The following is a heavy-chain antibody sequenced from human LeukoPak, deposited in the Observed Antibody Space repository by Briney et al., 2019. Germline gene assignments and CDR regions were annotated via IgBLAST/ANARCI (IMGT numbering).Heavy chain of an antibody. CDR2: INPNSGDT. Sequence: GASVKVSCKASGYTFTAYYMHWMRQAPGQGLEWMGWINPNSGDTNYAQRFQGRVTMTRDTSISTAYMELSRLRSDDTVVYYCARPELGVCSGGSCYPFDAFDIWGQGTMVTVSS. V-gene: IGHV1-2*02. CDR3: ARPELGVCSGGSCYPFDAFDI. CDR1: GYTFTAYY. J-gene: IGHJ3*02. D-gene: IGHD2-15*01.